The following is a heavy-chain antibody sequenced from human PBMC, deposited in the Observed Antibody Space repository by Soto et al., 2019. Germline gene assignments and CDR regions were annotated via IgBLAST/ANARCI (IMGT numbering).Heavy chain of an antibody. D-gene: IGHD6-6*01. CDR2: IYYSGST. CDR1: GGSISSGGYY. J-gene: IGHJ4*02. Sequence: QVQLQESGPGLVKPSQTLSLTCTVSGGSISSGGYYWSWIRQHPGKGLEWIGYIYYSGSTYYNPSLKSRVTISVDTSKNPFSLKLSSVTAADTAVYYCASLHSNEYSSPLLKYWGQGTLVTVSS. V-gene: IGHV4-31*03. CDR3: ASLHSNEYSSPLLKY.